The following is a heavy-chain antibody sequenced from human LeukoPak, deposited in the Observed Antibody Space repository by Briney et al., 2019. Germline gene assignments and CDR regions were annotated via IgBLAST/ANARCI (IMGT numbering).Heavy chain of an antibody. V-gene: IGHV3-30*02. D-gene: IGHD2-2*01. CDR2: IEFHGSTK. CDR1: EFAFGSYG. J-gene: IGHJ4*02. CDR3: ARYCSSATCNGGGELSYFDY. Sequence: GGSLRLSCAASEFAFGSYGMHWVRQAPGKGLEGVAFIEFHGSTKYYADSVKGRFTIYRDNSKNTLYLQMNSLRAEDTAVYFCARYCSSATCNGGGELSYFDYWDQGTLVTVSS.